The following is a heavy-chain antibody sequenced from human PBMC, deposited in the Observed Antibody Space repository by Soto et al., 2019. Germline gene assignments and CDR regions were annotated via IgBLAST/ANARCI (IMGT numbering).Heavy chain of an antibody. Sequence: AASVKVSCKASGYTFTGYYMHWVRQAPGQGLEWMGWINPNSGGTNYAQKFQGRVTMTRDTSISTAYMELSRLRSDDTAVYYCARDQQLARKKDYYYYYGMDVWGQGTTVTVSS. CDR1: GYTFTGYY. V-gene: IGHV1-2*02. CDR2: INPNSGGT. J-gene: IGHJ6*02. CDR3: ARDQQLARKKDYYYYYGMDV. D-gene: IGHD6-6*01.